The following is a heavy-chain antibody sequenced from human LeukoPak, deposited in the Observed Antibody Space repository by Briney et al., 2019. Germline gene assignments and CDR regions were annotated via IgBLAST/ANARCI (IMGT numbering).Heavy chain of an antibody. Sequence: PSETLSLTCAVSGASISAYQWSWIRQPPGKGLEWIGYINYSGSTNYNPSLKSRVTISVDTSKNQFSLKLSSVTAADTAVYYCARLGHIVVVPAHPVYGMDVWGQGTTVTVSS. CDR2: INYSGST. D-gene: IGHD2-2*01. CDR1: GASISAYQ. V-gene: IGHV4-59*01. CDR3: ARLGHIVVVPAHPVYGMDV. J-gene: IGHJ6*02.